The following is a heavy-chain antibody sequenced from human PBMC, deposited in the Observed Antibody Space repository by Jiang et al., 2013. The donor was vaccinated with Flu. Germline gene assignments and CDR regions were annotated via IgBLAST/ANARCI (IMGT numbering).Heavy chain of an antibody. D-gene: IGHD3-3*01. CDR2: VNPQTGGT. CDR1: RFAFTAYY. Sequence: VQLVESGAEVKKPGASVRVSCKASRFAFTAYYLHWVRQAPGQGLEWVGRVNPQTGGTHYALKFQGRVTMTRDTSFNTAYMELSGLRSDDTAVYYCARDPRGIYENVGYYSSYFDSWGQGTLVTVSS. V-gene: IGHV1-2*06. CDR3: ARDPRGIYENVGYYSSYFDS. J-gene: IGHJ4*02.